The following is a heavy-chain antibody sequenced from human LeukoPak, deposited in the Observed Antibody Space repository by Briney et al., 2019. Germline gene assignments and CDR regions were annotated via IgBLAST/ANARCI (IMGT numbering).Heavy chain of an antibody. Sequence: GESLKISCKASGYTFTSNYIHWVRQAPGQGLEWMGMIYPRDGSTSYAQKFQGRVTVTRDTSTSTVHMELSGLRSEDTAVYYCARDQEGFDYWGQGTLVTVSS. CDR3: ARDQEGFDY. J-gene: IGHJ4*02. CDR1: GYTFTSNY. V-gene: IGHV1-46*01. CDR2: IYPRDGST.